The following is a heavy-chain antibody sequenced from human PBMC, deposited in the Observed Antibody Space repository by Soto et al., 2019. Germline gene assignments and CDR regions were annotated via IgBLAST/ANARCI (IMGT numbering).Heavy chain of an antibody. J-gene: IGHJ3*02. CDR1: GGSISSYY. D-gene: IGHD1-26*01. CDR2: IYYSGST. Sequence: SETLSLTCTVSGGSISSYYWSWIRQPPGKGLEWIGYIYYSGSTNYNPSLKSRVTISVDTSKNQFSLKLSSVTAADTAVYYCAKTSGSYSGNDAFDNWGQGTMVTVSS. CDR3: AKTSGSYSGNDAFDN. V-gene: IGHV4-59*01.